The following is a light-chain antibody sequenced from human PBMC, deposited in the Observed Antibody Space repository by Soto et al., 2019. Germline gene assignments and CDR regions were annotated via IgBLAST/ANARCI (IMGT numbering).Light chain of an antibody. J-gene: IGKJ1*01. CDR1: QGISNY. CDR3: QQYNSYSEA. V-gene: IGKV1-5*03. CDR2: KAS. Sequence: DIRFTQSPSFLSASVGDRVTIHCRASQGISNYLAWYQQKPGKAPKLLIYKASTLKSGVPSRFSGSGSGTEFTLAISSLQPDDFATYYCQQYNSYSEAFGQGTKVDIK.